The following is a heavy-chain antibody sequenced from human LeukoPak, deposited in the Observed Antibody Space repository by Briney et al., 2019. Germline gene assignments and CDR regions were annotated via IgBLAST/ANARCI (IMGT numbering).Heavy chain of an antibody. Sequence: GASVKVSCKASGYTFTGYYMHWVRQAPGQGLEWMGWINPNSGGTNYAQKFQGRVTMTRDTSISTAYMELSRLRSDDTAVYYCVRDKDYGDYVGYWGQGTLVTVSS. CDR3: VRDKDYGDYVGY. D-gene: IGHD4-17*01. V-gene: IGHV1-2*02. J-gene: IGHJ4*02. CDR1: GYTFTGYY. CDR2: INPNSGGT.